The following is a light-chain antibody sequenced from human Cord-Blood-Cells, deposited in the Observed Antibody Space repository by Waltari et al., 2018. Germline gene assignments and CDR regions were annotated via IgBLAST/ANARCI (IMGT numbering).Light chain of an antibody. Sequence: EIVMTQSPATLSVSPGESATLSCRASQSVSSNLAWYQQKPGQAPRLLIYGASTRATGIPARFSGSGSGTEFTLTISSLQSEDFAVYYCQQYNNLWTFGQGTKVENK. CDR3: QQYNNLWT. V-gene: IGKV3-15*01. CDR1: QSVSSN. J-gene: IGKJ1*01. CDR2: GAS.